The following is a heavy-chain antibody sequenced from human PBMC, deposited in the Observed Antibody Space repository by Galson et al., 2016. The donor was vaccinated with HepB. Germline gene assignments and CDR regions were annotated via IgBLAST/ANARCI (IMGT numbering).Heavy chain of an antibody. Sequence: SLRLSCAASGFTFSGSAMHWVRQASGKGLEWVGRIRSKANSYATAYAASVKGRFTISRDDSKNTAYLQMNSLKTEDTAVYYCTRGDDYDYGDFYNDYWGQGTLVTVSS. V-gene: IGHV3-73*01. D-gene: IGHD4-17*01. J-gene: IGHJ4*02. CDR3: TRGDDYDYGDFYNDY. CDR2: IRSKANSYAT. CDR1: GFTFSGSA.